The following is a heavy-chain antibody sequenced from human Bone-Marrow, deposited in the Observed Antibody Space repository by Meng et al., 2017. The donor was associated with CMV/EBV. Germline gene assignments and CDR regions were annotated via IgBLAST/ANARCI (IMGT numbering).Heavy chain of an antibody. CDR2: IYPGGSDT. CDR1: GYSFTSYW. Sequence: GSLRLSCKGSGYSFTSYWIGWVRQMPGKGLEWMGIIYPGGSDTRYSPSLQGQVTISADKSISTAYLQWSSLKASDTAMYYCARHLRGYCSGGSCYGGMDVWGQGNTVTVSS. CDR3: ARHLRGYCSGGSCYGGMDV. V-gene: IGHV5-51*01. D-gene: IGHD2-15*01. J-gene: IGHJ6*02.